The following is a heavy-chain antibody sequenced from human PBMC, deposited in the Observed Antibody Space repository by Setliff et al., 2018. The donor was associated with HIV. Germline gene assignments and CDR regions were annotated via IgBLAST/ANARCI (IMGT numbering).Heavy chain of an antibody. CDR3: ARGRPTIFGVHNRPLDH. D-gene: IGHD3-3*01. CDR2: IYSEGST. J-gene: IGHJ4*02. CDR1: GFTVSSHY. V-gene: IGHV3-66*02. Sequence: GGSLRLSCAASGFTVSSHYMSWVRQAPEKGLEWVSLIYSEGSTYYADSVKGRFTISRDVSKNTLFLQMNNLGTEDTAVYYCARGRPTIFGVHNRPLDHWGQGTLVTVSS.